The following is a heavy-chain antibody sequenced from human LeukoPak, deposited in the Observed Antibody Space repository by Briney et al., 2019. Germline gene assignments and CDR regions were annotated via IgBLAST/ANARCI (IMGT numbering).Heavy chain of an antibody. D-gene: IGHD1-26*01. Sequence: GGSLRLSCAASGFTFSSYTMSWVRQAPGKGLEWVSSISSSSGYIYYADSVKGRFSISRDNAKNSLYLQMNSLRAEDTAVYYCARRRGGGSSSYFDYWGQGTLVTVSS. CDR1: GFTFSSYT. V-gene: IGHV3-21*01. CDR3: ARRRGGGSSSYFDY. J-gene: IGHJ4*02. CDR2: ISSSSGYI.